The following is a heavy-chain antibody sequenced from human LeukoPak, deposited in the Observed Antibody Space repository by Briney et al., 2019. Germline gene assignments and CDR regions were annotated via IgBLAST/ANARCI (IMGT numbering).Heavy chain of an antibody. CDR2: INHSGST. J-gene: IGHJ4*02. Sequence: SSETLSLTCAVYGGSFSGYYWSWIRQPPGKGLEWIGEINHSGSTNYNPSLKSRVTISVDTSKNQFSLKLSSVTAADTAVYYCAREAHIWGQGTLVTVSS. CDR1: GGSFSGYY. V-gene: IGHV4-34*01. CDR3: AREAHI. D-gene: IGHD2-21*01.